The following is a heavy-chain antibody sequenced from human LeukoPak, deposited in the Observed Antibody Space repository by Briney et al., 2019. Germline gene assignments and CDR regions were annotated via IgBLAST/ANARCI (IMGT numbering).Heavy chain of an antibody. Sequence: SLRLSCAASGFTFDDYAMHWVRQAPGKGLEWVSGISWNSGSIGYADSVKGRFTISRDNAKNSLYLQMNSLRAEDTAVYYCARARDLYDSSGYSFDYWGQGILVTVSS. D-gene: IGHD3-22*01. V-gene: IGHV3-9*01. CDR3: ARARDLYDSSGYSFDY. CDR2: ISWNSGSI. J-gene: IGHJ4*02. CDR1: GFTFDDYA.